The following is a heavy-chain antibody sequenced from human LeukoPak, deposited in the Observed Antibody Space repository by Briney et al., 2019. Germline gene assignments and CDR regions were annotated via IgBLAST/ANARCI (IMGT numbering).Heavy chain of an antibody. J-gene: IGHJ4*02. V-gene: IGHV3-7*01. CDR3: ARGTALPGVDY. D-gene: IGHD3-10*01. Sequence: PGGSLRLSCAASGFTFSNYWMNWFRQAPGRLEWVANINHDGSEKNYVDSVEGRFTITRDNTKKSLYLQMNSLGAEDTAVYYCARGTALPGVDYWGQGTLVIVSS. CDR1: GFTFSNYW. CDR2: INHDGSEK.